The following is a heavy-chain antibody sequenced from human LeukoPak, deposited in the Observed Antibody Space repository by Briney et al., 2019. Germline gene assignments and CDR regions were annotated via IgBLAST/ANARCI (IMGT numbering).Heavy chain of an antibody. J-gene: IGHJ4*02. CDR2: IYYSGST. CDR3: ARDSRGYQTPWWY. D-gene: IGHD5-18*01. Sequence: PSETLSLTCTVSGGSISSGGYYWSWIRQHPGKGLAWIGYIYYSGSTYYNPSLKSRVTISVDTSKNQFSLKLSSVTAADTAVYYCARDSRGYQTPWWYWGQGTLVTVSS. CDR1: GGSISSGGYY. V-gene: IGHV4-31*03.